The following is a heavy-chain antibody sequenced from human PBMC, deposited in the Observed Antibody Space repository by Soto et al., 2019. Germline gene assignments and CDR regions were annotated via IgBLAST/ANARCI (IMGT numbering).Heavy chain of an antibody. Sequence: ASVKVSCKASGYTFTSYAMHWVRQAPGQRLEWMGWINAGNGNTKYSQKFQGRVTITRDTSASTAYMELSSLRSEDTAVYYCARDLELVGANGMDVWGQGTTVTVSS. V-gene: IGHV1-3*01. D-gene: IGHD1-26*01. CDR1: GYTFTSYA. J-gene: IGHJ6*02. CDR3: ARDLELVGANGMDV. CDR2: INAGNGNT.